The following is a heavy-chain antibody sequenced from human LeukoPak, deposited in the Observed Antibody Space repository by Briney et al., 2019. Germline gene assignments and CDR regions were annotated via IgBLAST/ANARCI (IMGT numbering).Heavy chain of an antibody. CDR3: ARVKDSSSWYWYYYYMDV. Sequence: ASVKVSCKASGYTFTSYDINWVRQATGQGLEWMGWMNPNSGNTGYAQKFQGRVTMTRNTSISTAYMELSSLRSGDTAVYYCARVKDSSSWYWYYYYMDVWGKGTTVTVSS. CDR2: MNPNSGNT. J-gene: IGHJ6*03. D-gene: IGHD6-13*01. CDR1: GYTFTSYD. V-gene: IGHV1-8*01.